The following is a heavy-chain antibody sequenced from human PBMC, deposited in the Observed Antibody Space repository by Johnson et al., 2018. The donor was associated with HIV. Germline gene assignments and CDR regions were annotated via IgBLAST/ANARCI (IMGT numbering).Heavy chain of an antibody. V-gene: IGHV3-30*04. CDR3: ARAHNWHSDAFHI. Sequence: QMQLVESGGGVVQPGRSLRLSCAASGFTFSSYAMHWVRQAPGTGLEWVAVISYDGSDKYYADSVKGRFTISRDNSKNTLYLQMNSLRAEDTAVYYCARAHNWHSDAFHIWGQGTMVTVSS. D-gene: IGHD1/OR15-1a*01. J-gene: IGHJ3*02. CDR2: ISYDGSDK. CDR1: GFTFSSYA.